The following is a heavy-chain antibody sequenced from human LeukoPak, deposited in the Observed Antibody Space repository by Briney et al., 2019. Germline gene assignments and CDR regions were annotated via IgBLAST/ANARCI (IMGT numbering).Heavy chain of an antibody. V-gene: IGHV4-39*01. CDR2: IYDSGST. CDR1: GGSIRSSYYY. Sequence: SETLSLTCTVSGGSIRSSYYYWGWIRQPPGKGLEWIGSIYDSGSTYYNPSLKSRVTISVDTSKNQFSLKLSSVTAADTAIYYCARHLNNGFDIWGRGTMVTVSS. D-gene: IGHD2/OR15-2a*01. CDR3: ARHLNNGFDI. J-gene: IGHJ3*02.